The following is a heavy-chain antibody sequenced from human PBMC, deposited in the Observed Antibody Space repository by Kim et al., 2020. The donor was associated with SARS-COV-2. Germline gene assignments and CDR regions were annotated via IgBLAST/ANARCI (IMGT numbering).Heavy chain of an antibody. CDR2: ISFNGKT. V-gene: IGHV4-59*02. D-gene: IGHD4-17*01. CDR1: GASVSSHY. J-gene: IGHJ4*02. CDR3: ARAPFGDYAVGFVDY. Sequence: QPLSLTCSVSGASVSSHYWSWIRQFPGKELEWIGYISFNGKTSYNPSLKNRVSISVDRSKNQCSLKLTFVTARDTAVYFCARAPFGDYAVGFVDYWGQGTLVTVSS.